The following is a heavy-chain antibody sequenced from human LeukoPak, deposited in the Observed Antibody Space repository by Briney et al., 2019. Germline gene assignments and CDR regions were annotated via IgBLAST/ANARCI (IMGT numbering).Heavy chain of an antibody. CDR3: VGSSSWSPSGWFDP. Sequence: ASVKVSCKASGYTFTGYYMHWVRQAPGQGLEWMGRIIPILGIANYAQKFQGRVTITADKSTSTAYMELSSLRSEDTAVYYCVGSSSWSPSGWFDPWGQGTLVTVSS. V-gene: IGHV1-69*02. D-gene: IGHD6-13*01. J-gene: IGHJ5*02. CDR1: GYTFTGYY. CDR2: IIPILGIA.